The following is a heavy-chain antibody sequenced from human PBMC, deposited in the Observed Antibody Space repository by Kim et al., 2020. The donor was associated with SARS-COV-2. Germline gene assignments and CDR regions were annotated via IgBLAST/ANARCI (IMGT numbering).Heavy chain of an antibody. CDR3: AKDQAVANY. Sequence: GSTYYAASVKGRFTISRDNSKNTLYLQMNSLRAEDTAVYYCAKDQAVANYLGQGTLVTVSS. J-gene: IGHJ4*02. V-gene: IGHV3-23*01. D-gene: IGHD6-19*01. CDR2: GST.